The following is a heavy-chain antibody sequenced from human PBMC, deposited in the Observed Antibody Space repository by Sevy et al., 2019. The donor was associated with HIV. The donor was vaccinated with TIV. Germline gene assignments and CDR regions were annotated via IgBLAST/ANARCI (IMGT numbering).Heavy chain of an antibody. D-gene: IGHD3-10*01. CDR2: ISSSGSTI. V-gene: IGHV3-11*01. Sequence: GGSLRLSCAASGFTFSDYYMSWIRQAPGKGLEWVSYISSSGSTIYYADSVKGRFTISRDNAKNSLYLQMNSLRAEDTAVYYCARVDRGGPTHDAFDIWGQGTMVTVSS. CDR3: ARVDRGGPTHDAFDI. J-gene: IGHJ3*02. CDR1: GFTFSDYY.